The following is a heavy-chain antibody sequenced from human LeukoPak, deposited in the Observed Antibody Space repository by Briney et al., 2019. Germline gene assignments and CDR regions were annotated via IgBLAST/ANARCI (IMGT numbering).Heavy chain of an antibody. CDR2: INHSGST. CDR3: ARKAARYFDY. Sequence: PSETLSLTCAVYGGSFSGYYWSWIRQPPGKGLEWIGAINHSGSTNYNPSLKSRVTISVDTSKNQFSLKLRSVTPADTAVYYCARKAARYFDYWGQGTLVTVPS. D-gene: IGHD6-6*01. J-gene: IGHJ4*02. V-gene: IGHV4-34*01. CDR1: GGSFSGYY.